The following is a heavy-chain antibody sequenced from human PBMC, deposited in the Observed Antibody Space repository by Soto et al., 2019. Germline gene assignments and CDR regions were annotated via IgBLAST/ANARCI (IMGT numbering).Heavy chain of an antibody. D-gene: IGHD3-10*01. Sequence: SVKVSCKASGGTFSSYAISWVRQAPGQGLEWMGGIIPIFGTANYAQKFQGRVTITADESTSTAYMELSSLRSEDTAVYYCAREGLVRGVIYYYYYGMDVWGQGTTVTSP. J-gene: IGHJ6*02. V-gene: IGHV1-69*13. CDR2: IIPIFGTA. CDR1: GGTFSSYA. CDR3: AREGLVRGVIYYYYYGMDV.